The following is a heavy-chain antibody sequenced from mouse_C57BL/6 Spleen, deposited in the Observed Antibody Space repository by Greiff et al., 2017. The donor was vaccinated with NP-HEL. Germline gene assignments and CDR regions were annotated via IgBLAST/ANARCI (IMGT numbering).Heavy chain of an antibody. D-gene: IGHD1-1*01. CDR1: GYSITSGYY. Sequence: EVQLQESGPGLVKPSQSLSLTCSVTGYSITSGYYWNWIRQFPGNKLEWLGYISYDGSNNYNPSLKNRISITRDTSKNQFFLKLNSVTTEDTATYYCARISRYWYFDFWGTGTTVTVSS. CDR2: ISYDGSN. CDR3: ARISRYWYFDF. V-gene: IGHV3-6*01. J-gene: IGHJ1*03.